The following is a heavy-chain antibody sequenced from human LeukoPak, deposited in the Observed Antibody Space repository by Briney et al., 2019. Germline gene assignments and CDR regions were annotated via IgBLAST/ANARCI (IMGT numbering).Heavy chain of an antibody. CDR1: GFTFSSYG. V-gene: IGHV3-30*02. CDR2: IRYDGSNK. CDR3: ARDRPTHGAIPQVYSYYY. J-gene: IGHJ4*02. D-gene: IGHD5-12*01. Sequence: GGSLRLSCAASGFTFSSYGMHWVRQAPGKGLEWVAFIRYDGSNKYYADSVKGRFTISRDNSKNTLYLQMNSLRAEDTALYYCARDRPTHGAIPQVYSYYYWGQGTLVTVSS.